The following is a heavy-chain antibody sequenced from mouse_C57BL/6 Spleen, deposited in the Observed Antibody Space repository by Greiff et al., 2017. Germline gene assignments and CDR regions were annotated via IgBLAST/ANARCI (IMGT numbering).Heavy chain of an antibody. CDR2: IWSGGST. CDR1: GFSLTSYG. J-gene: IGHJ1*03. Sequence: QVQLQQSGPGLVQPSQSLSITCTVSGFSLTSYGVHWVRQSPGKGLEWLGVIWSGGSTDYNAAFISRLSISKDNSKSQVFFKMNSLQADDTAIYYCARRGWLLRYWYFDVWGTGTTVTVSS. V-gene: IGHV2-2*01. D-gene: IGHD2-3*01. CDR3: ARRGWLLRYWYFDV.